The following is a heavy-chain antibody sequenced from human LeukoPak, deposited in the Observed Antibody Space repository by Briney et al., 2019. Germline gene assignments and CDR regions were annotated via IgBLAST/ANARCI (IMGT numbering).Heavy chain of an antibody. CDR3: ARTPLRRDGYSGY. V-gene: IGHV4-34*01. Sequence: SEPRPLTCAVNGGSFSGYSWSWFRQPPGKGLEWIGSTHYSGSTYYNPSLKSRATISVDTSKNQFSLKLSSVTAADTAVYYCARTPLRRDGYSGYWGQGTLVTVSS. J-gene: IGHJ4*02. D-gene: IGHD5-24*01. CDR2: THYSGST. CDR1: GGSFSGYS.